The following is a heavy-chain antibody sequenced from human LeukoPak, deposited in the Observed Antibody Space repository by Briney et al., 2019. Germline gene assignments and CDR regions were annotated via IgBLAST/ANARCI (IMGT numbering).Heavy chain of an antibody. D-gene: IGHD3-22*01. J-gene: IGHJ4*02. Sequence: LEXVXAISGSGGSTYYADSVKGRFTISRDNSKNTLYLQMNSLRAEDTAVYYCAKDSGDSSGYFTGYFDYWGQGTLVTVSS. CDR2: ISGSGGST. CDR3: AKDSGDSSGYFTGYFDY. V-gene: IGHV3-23*01.